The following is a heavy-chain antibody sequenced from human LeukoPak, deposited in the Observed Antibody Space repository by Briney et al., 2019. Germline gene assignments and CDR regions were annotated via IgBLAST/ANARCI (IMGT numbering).Heavy chain of an antibody. CDR3: ARDLRDGYNSNWYFDL. V-gene: IGHV3-23*01. J-gene: IGHJ2*01. D-gene: IGHD5-24*01. CDR2: ISGSGGST. Sequence: GGSLRLSCAASGFTFSSYAMSWVRQAPGKGLEWVSAISGSGGSTYYADSVKGRFTISRDNSKNTLYLQMNSLRAEDTAVYYCARDLRDGYNSNWYFDLWGRGTLVTVSS. CDR1: GFTFSSYA.